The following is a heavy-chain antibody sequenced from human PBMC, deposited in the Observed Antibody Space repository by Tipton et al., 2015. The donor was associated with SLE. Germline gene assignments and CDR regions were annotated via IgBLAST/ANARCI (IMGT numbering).Heavy chain of an antibody. Sequence: QLVQSGAEVKKPGESLKISCKGSGYRFTSCWIGWVRQMTGKGLEWMGIIYPGDSDTTYSPSFQGQVTISADKSINTAYLQWSSLRASDTAMYYCARLGSRPGIAAAGRPDYWAQGTLVTVSS. D-gene: IGHD6-13*01. CDR1: GYRFTSCW. CDR3: ARLGSRPGIAAAGRPDY. J-gene: IGHJ4*02. CDR2: IYPGDSDT. V-gene: IGHV5-51*01.